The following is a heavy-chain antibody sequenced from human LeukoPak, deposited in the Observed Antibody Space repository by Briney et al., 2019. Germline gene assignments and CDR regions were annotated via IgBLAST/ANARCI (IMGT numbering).Heavy chain of an antibody. CDR2: IYTSGST. D-gene: IGHD3-22*01. V-gene: IGHV4-61*02. CDR1: GGSISSGSYY. CDR3: ARGGITMIEVPI. J-gene: IGHJ3*02. Sequence: SQTLSLTCTVSGGSISSGSYYWSWIRQPAGKGLEWIGRIYTSGSTNYNPSLKSRVTISVDTSKNQFSLKLSSVTAADTAVYYCARGGITMIEVPIWGQGTMVTVSS.